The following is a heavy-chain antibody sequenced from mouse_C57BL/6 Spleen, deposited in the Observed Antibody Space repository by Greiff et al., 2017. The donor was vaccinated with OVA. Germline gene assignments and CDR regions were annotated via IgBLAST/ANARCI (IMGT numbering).Heavy chain of an antibody. D-gene: IGHD1-1*01. CDR2: IWSGGST. Sequence: VMLVESGPGLVQPSQSLSLTCTVSGFSLTSYGVHWVRQSPGKGLEWLGVIWSGGSTDYNAAFISRLSISKDNSKSQVFFKMNSLQAADTAIYYCASQITTVVGGAMDYWGQGTSVTVSS. V-gene: IGHV2-2*01. CDR3: ASQITTVVGGAMDY. J-gene: IGHJ4*01. CDR1: GFSLTSYG.